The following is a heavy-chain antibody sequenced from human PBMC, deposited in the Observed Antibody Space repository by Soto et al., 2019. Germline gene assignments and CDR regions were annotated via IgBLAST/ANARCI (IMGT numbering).Heavy chain of an antibody. V-gene: IGHV4-59*08. D-gene: IGHD3-10*01. CDR1: GGSISNYY. J-gene: IGHJ4*02. CDR2: IYYSGST. Sequence: PSETLSLTCTVSGGSISNYYWSWIRQPPGKGLEWIGYIYYSGSTNYNPSLKSRVTISVDTSKNQFSLKLSSVTAADTAVYYCARLIMVRGIIKKGFYFDYWGQGTLVTVSS. CDR3: ARLIMVRGIIKKGFYFDY.